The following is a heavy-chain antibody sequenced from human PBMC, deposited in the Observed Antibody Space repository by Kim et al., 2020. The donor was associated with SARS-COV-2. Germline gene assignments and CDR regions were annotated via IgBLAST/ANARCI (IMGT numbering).Heavy chain of an antibody. D-gene: IGHD3-3*01. CDR1: GGSISSSSYY. V-gene: IGHV4-39*01. Sequence: SETLSLTCTVSGGSISSSSYYWGWIRQPPGKGLEWIGSIYYSGSTYYNPSLKSRVTISVGTSKNQFSLKLSSVTAADTAVYYWARNVLRFLEWLYETNWFDPWGQGTLVTVSS. CDR2: IYYSGST. J-gene: IGHJ5*02. CDR3: ARNVLRFLEWLYETNWFDP.